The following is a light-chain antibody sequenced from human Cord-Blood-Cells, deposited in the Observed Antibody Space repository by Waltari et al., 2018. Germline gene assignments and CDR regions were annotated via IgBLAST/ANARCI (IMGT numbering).Light chain of an antibody. J-gene: IGKJ4*01. V-gene: IGKV3-20*01. CDR2: GAS. CDR1: QSVSSSY. CDR3: QQYGSSPLT. Sequence: EIVLTQSPGTLSLSPGERATLSCRASQSVSSSYLAWYQQKPGKAPRLLIYGASSRATGIPDRFSGSGSGTDFTFTISRLEPEDFAVYYCQQYGSSPLTFGGGTKVEIK.